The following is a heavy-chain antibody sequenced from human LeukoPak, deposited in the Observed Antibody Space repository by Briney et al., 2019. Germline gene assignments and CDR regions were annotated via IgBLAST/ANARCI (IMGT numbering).Heavy chain of an antibody. CDR1: GYTFTGYL. Sequence: GASVTVSFKASGYTFTGYLLHWVRQAPGQGLEWMGWINPNSGDTKYAQKFQGRVTMTRDTSISTAYMELSSLRSDDTAVYYCVRALSTVSTWLYLWGRGTLVTVSS. CDR3: VRALSTVSTWLYL. D-gene: IGHD4-17*01. CDR2: INPNSGDT. J-gene: IGHJ2*01. V-gene: IGHV1-2*02.